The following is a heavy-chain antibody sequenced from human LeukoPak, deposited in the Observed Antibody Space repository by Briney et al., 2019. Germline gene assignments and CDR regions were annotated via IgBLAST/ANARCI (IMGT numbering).Heavy chain of an antibody. CDR2: MNPNSGNT. D-gene: IGHD6-19*01. J-gene: IGHJ6*02. CDR3: AKALAVAGGYGMDV. V-gene: IGHV1-8*01. CDR1: GYTFTSYD. Sequence: VTVSFTASGYTFTSYDINWVRQATGQGLEWMGWMNPNSGNTGYAQKFQGRVTMTRNTSISTAYMELSSLRSEDTAVYYCAKALAVAGGYGMDVWGQGTTVTVSS.